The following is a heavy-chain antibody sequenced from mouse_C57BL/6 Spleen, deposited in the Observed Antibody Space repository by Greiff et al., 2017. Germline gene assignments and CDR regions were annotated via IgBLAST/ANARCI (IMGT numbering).Heavy chain of an antibody. V-gene: IGHV1-55*01. J-gene: IGHJ3*01. CDR1: GYTFTSYW. CDR2: IYPGSGST. D-gene: IGHD2-3*01. CDR3: ARGGGYYPWFAY. Sequence: QVQLQQPGAELVKPGASVKMSCKASGYTFTSYWITWVKQRPGQGLEWIGDIYPGSGSTNYNEKFKSKATLTVDTSSSTAYMQLSSLTSEDSAVDYCARGGGYYPWFAYWGQGTLVTVSA.